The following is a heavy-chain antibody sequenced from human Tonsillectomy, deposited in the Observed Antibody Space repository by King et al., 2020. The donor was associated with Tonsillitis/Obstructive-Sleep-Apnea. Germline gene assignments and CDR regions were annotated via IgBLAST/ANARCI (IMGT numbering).Heavy chain of an antibody. J-gene: IGHJ4*02. D-gene: IGHD3-3*01. V-gene: IGHV1-18*01. Sequence: QLVESGAEVKKPGASVKVSCKASGYTFTSYGISWVRQAPGQGLEWMGWISAYNGNTNYAQKLQGRVTMTTDTSTSTAYMELRSLRSDDTAVYYCARDRAPGWYDFWSGGNDPGGYWGQGTLVTVSS. CDR3: ARDRAPGWYDFWSGGNDPGGY. CDR1: GYTFTSYG. CDR2: ISAYNGNT.